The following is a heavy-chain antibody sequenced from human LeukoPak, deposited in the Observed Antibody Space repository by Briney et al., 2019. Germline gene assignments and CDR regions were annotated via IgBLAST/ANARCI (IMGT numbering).Heavy chain of an antibody. J-gene: IGHJ4*02. CDR1: GGSISSYY. CDR3: ARGGSYGAYLDY. V-gene: IGHV4-59*01. D-gene: IGHD1-26*01. CDR2: IYYSGNT. Sequence: PSETLSLTCTVSGGSISSYYWSWIRQAPGEGLEWIGYIYYSGNTNTYNPSLKSRATISLYTSRKYFSLELRSVTAADTAVYYCARGGSYGAYLDYWGQGALVIVSS.